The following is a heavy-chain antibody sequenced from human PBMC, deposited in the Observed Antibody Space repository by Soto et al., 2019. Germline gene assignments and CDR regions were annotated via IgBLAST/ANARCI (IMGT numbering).Heavy chain of an antibody. Sequence: SETLSLTCTVSGGSISSYYWSWIRQPPGKGLEWIGYIYYSGSTNYNPSLKSRVTISVDTSKNQFSLKLSSVTAADTAVYYCARDSRGNYESPYGMDVWGQGTTVTVSS. J-gene: IGHJ6*02. V-gene: IGHV4-59*01. D-gene: IGHD1-7*01. CDR2: IYYSGST. CDR3: ARDSRGNYESPYGMDV. CDR1: GGSISSYY.